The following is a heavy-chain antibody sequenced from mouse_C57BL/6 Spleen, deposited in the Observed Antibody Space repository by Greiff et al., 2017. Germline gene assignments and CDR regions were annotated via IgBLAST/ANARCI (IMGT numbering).Heavy chain of an antibody. CDR1: GYTFTSYW. CDR3: AREGFTTVVEDYAMDY. D-gene: IGHD1-1*01. Sequence: QVQLQQPGAELVRPGSSVKLSCKASGYTFTSYWMHWVKQRPGQGLEWIGDIYPGSGSTNYNEKFKSKATLTVDTSSSTAYMQLSSLTSEDSAVYYCAREGFTTVVEDYAMDYWGQGTSVTVSS. V-gene: IGHV1-55*01. J-gene: IGHJ4*01. CDR2: IYPGSGST.